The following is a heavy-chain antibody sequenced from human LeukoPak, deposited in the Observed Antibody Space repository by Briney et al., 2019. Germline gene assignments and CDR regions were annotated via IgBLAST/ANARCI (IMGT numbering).Heavy chain of an antibody. CDR2: ISSTGSTI. V-gene: IGHV3-48*03. D-gene: IGHD1-26*01. CDR1: GFTFSAYE. CDR3: AREGVGAITESFHH. Sequence: PGGSLRLSCAASGFTFSAYEMDWVRQAPGKGPEWISYISSTGSTIYYADSVKGRFTISRDNAKNSLYLQMNSLRAEDTAVYYCAREGVGAITESFHHWGQGTLVTVSS. J-gene: IGHJ1*01.